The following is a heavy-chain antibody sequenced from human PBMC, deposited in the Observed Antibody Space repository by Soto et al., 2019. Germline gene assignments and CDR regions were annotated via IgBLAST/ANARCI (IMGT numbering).Heavy chain of an antibody. CDR3: ARDHRSPMIRGVIST. D-gene: IGHD3-10*01. Sequence: QVQLQESGPGLVKPSQTLSLTGTVSGGSISSDEYYGRWIRQPPGKGLEWIGYISYSGSTYSNPSLKSRNTIAVDTSKNQFSLKLSSVTASDTAVYYCARDHRSPMIRGVISTGGQGSLVTVAS. J-gene: IGHJ4*02. CDR1: GGSISSDEYY. V-gene: IGHV4-30-4*01. CDR2: ISYSGST.